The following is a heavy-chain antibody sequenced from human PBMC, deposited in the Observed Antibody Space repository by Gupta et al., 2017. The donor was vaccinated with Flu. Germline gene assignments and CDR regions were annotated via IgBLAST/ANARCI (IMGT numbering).Heavy chain of an antibody. Sequence: TFSKFDIHWARHATGRGLEWISGIGTFGDTYYPGSVKGRFTISRENAKNSVSLQMNSLRADDTAVYYCAILTPGEASWGPGTLVTVSS. CDR3: AILTPGEAS. CDR2: IGTFGDT. J-gene: IGHJ5*02. V-gene: IGHV3-13*01. CDR1: TFSKFD.